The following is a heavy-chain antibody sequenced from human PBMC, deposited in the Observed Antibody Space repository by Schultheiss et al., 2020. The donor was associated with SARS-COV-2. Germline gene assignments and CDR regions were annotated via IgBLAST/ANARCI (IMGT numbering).Heavy chain of an antibody. CDR3: ARGIDLLGGWSGYGETASYSMDV. Sequence: SETLSLTCTVSGGSISSSYWSWIRQPPGKGLEWIGYIYYSENINYNPSLKSRVTISVDTSKNQFSLKLSSVTAADTAVYYCARGIDLLGGWSGYGETASYSMDVWGKGTTVTVSS. J-gene: IGHJ6*03. D-gene: IGHD3-3*01. CDR1: GGSISSSY. CDR2: IYYSENI. V-gene: IGHV4-59*01.